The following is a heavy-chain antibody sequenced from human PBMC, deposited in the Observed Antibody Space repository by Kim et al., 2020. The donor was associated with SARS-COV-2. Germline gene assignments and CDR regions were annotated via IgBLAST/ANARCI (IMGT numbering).Heavy chain of an antibody. CDR1: GDSISSAGYY. CDR2: IYYSGST. D-gene: IGHD3-22*01. V-gene: IGHV4-31*03. CDR3: ARGPSYDSSCRLFDP. Sequence: SETLSLTCTVSGDSISSAGYYWSWVRQHPGKGLEWIGYIYYSGSTYYNPSLKSRVTISVDTSKNQFSLKLSSVTAADTAVYYCARGPSYDSSCRLFDPWGQGTLVTVSS. J-gene: IGHJ5*02.